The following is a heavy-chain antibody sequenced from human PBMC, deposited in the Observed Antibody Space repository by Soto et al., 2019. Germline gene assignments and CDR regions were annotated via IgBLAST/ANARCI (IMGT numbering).Heavy chain of an antibody. CDR2: ISSDGRPT. Sequence: GVLRLSCSASGFTFSSYAMHWVRQAPGKGLEYVSSISSDGRPTYYADSVKGRFTISRDNSKNTLYLQMSRLRAEDTAVYYCVKDRWIDSWGQGTLVTVSS. D-gene: IGHD1-1*01. CDR1: GFTFSSYA. CDR3: VKDRWIDS. J-gene: IGHJ4*02. V-gene: IGHV3-64D*06.